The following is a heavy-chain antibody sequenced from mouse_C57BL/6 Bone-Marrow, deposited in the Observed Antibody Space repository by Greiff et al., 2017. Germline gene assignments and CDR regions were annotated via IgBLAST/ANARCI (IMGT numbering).Heavy chain of an antibody. V-gene: IGHV1-55*01. CDR3: ARSADAIRRGCYYAMDY. CDR1: GYTFTSYW. Sequence: QVQLQQPGAELVKPGASVKMSCKASGYTFTSYWITWVKQRPGQGLEWIGDIYPGSGSTNYNEKFKSKATLTVDTSSSTAYMQLSSLTSEDSAVYYCARSADAIRRGCYYAMDYRGQETSVTVSS. CDR2: IYPGSGST. J-gene: IGHJ4*01. D-gene: IGHD2-12*01.